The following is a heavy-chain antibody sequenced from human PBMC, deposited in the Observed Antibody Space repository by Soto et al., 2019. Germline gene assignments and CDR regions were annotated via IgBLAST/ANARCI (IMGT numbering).Heavy chain of an antibody. D-gene: IGHD6-6*01. Sequence: LRLSCAASGFTFSSYAMHWVRQAPGKGLEWVAVISYDGSNKYYADSVKGRFTISRDNSKNTLYLQMNSLRAEDTAVYYCARDRQPVWGIAARYYGMAVWGQGPTVTSP. J-gene: IGHJ6*02. CDR3: ARDRQPVWGIAARYYGMAV. V-gene: IGHV3-30-3*01. CDR1: GFTFSSYA. CDR2: ISYDGSNK.